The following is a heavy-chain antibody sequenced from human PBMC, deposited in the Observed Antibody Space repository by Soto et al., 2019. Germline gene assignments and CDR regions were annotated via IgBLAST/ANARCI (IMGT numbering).Heavy chain of an antibody. V-gene: IGHV4-34*01. CDR1: GGSFSGYY. CDR3: ARGRWELRFDH. Sequence: ETLSLTCAVYGGSFSGYYWSWIRQPPGKGLEWIGEINHSGSTNYNPSLKSRVTISVDASKNQFSLKLSSVTAADTAVYYCARGRWELRFDHWGQGTPVTVS. D-gene: IGHD2-15*01. J-gene: IGHJ4*02. CDR2: INHSGST.